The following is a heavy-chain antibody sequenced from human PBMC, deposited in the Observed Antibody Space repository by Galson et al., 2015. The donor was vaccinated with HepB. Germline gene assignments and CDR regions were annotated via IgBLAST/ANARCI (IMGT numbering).Heavy chain of an antibody. CDR2: IATNNGNT. V-gene: IGHV1-18*01. CDR3: ARAKDYIDSGGYHYYYYYLDV. CDR1: GYTFTTYG. D-gene: IGHD3-22*01. J-gene: IGHJ6*03. Sequence: SVKVSCKASGYTFTTYGLLWVRQAPGQGLEWMGWIATNNGNTNYAQNFQDRVTITVDKSTSTAYMELNSLTSEDTAVYFCARAKDYIDSGGYHYYYYYLDVWGKGTPVTVSS.